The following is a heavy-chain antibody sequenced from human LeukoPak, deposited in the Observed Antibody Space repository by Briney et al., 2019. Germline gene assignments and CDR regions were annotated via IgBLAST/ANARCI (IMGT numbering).Heavy chain of an antibody. V-gene: IGHV1-2*02. CDR3: AIFTVTTVPIDY. CDR1: GYTFTGYY. Sequence: ASVKASCKASGYTFTGYYMHWVRQAPGQGLEWMGWINPNSGGTNYAQKFQGRVTMTRDTSISTAYMELSRLRSDDTAVYYCAIFTVTTVPIDYWGQGTLVTVSS. CDR2: INPNSGGT. D-gene: IGHD4-17*01. J-gene: IGHJ4*02.